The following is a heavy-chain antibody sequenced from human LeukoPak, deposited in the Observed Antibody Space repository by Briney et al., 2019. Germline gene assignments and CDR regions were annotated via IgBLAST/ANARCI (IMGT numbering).Heavy chain of an antibody. CDR3: AREESGGYFDY. V-gene: IGHV1-46*01. J-gene: IGHJ4*02. Sequence: GASVKVSCKASGYTFTSYYMHWVRQAPGQGLEWMGLINPSGTNTNYAQKFRGRVTMTRDTSTSTVYMDLSSLRSEDTAVYFCAREESGGYFDYWGQGTLVTVSS. CDR2: INPSGTNT. CDR1: GYTFTSYY. D-gene: IGHD2-8*02.